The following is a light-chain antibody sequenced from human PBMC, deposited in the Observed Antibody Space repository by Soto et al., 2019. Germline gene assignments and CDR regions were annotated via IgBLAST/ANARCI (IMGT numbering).Light chain of an antibody. J-gene: IGKJ4*02. Sequence: DIQMTQSPSSLSASVGDRGTITCRASQGISTYLAWYQQKPGKFPKLLIYAASTLQSGVPSRFRGSGSGTDFTLTISSLQPEDVATYYCQKYNSAPRALTFGGGTKVEMK. V-gene: IGKV1-27*01. CDR3: QKYNSAPRALT. CDR2: AAS. CDR1: QGISTY.